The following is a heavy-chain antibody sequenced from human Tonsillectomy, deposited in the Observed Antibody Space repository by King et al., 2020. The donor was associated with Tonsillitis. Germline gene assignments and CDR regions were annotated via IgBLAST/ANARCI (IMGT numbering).Heavy chain of an antibody. J-gene: IGHJ4*02. CDR2: IYYSGCT. CDR1: GGSISSSSYY. Sequence: QLQESGPGLVKPSETLSLTCTVSGGSISSSSYYWGWIRQPPGKGLEWIGSIYYSGCTYYNPSLKSRVTISVDTSKNQFSLKLSSVTAADTAVYYCATSNQFYDFSQDCWGQGTLVTVSS. D-gene: IGHD3-3*01. CDR3: ATSNQFYDFSQDC. V-gene: IGHV4-39*01.